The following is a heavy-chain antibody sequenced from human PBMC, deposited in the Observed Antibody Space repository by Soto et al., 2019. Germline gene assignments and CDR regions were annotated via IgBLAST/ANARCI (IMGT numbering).Heavy chain of an antibody. Sequence: ASVKVSCTTSGYIFTAYSMHWVRQAPGQGLEWMGVVNPSGGSAHYAQSFEGRVTLTRDTSTSTFYMELSSLRSEDTAVYYCAREENCRGGTCYSEYFHHWGQGTLVTV. CDR2: VNPSGGSA. D-gene: IGHD2-15*01. J-gene: IGHJ1*01. CDR3: AREENCRGGTCYSEYFHH. V-gene: IGHV1-46*01. CDR1: GYIFTAYS.